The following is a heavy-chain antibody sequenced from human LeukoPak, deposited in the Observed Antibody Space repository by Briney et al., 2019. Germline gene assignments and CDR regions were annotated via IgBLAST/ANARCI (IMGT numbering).Heavy chain of an antibody. D-gene: IGHD1-1*01. J-gene: IGHJ4*02. CDR2: ISVTGGST. CDR3: VRDYNWGFDY. CDR1: GFTFSTYA. V-gene: IGHV3-23*01. Sequence: PGGSLRLSCAASGFTFSTYAMSWVRQAPGRGLEWVSAISVTGGSTYSADSVKGRFTISRDNSKNNVYLQMYSLRVEDTSIYYCVRDYNWGFDYWGQGTVVTVSS.